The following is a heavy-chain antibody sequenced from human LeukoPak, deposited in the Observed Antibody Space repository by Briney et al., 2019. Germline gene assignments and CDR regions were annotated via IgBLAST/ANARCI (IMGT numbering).Heavy chain of an antibody. CDR3: ARGRGIAAAGRYFDY. V-gene: IGHV4-4*07. CDR1: GGSISSYY. Sequence: PSETLSLTCTVSGGSISSYYWSWIRQPAGKGLEWVGRIYTSGSTNYNPSLKSRVTMSVDTSKNQFSLKLSSVTAADTAVHYCARGRGIAAAGRYFDYWGQGTLVTVSS. J-gene: IGHJ4*02. CDR2: IYTSGST. D-gene: IGHD6-13*01.